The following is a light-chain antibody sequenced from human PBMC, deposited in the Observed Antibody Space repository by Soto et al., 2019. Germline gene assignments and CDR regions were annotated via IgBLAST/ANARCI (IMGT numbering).Light chain of an antibody. V-gene: IGKV1-5*03. CDR2: KAS. CDR3: QQYYSYSPLT. CDR1: QSVRDW. J-gene: IGKJ4*01. Sequence: DIQMTQSPSTLSASVGDRVTVTCRASQSVRDWVAWYQQQAGRAPRLLIYKASSLQSGVPSRFSGSGFGTEFTLTISSLQPDDFASYYCQQYYSYSPLTFGGGTKVVIK.